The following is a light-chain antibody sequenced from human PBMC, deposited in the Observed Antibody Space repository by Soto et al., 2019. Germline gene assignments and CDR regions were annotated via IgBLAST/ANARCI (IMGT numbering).Light chain of an antibody. V-gene: IGKV3-11*01. Sequence: EIVLTQSPGTLSLSPGQRATLSCRASQSISTYLAWYQHKPGQAPRVLIYDASNRATGIPARFSGGGSGTDFTLTISSLEPEDFAVYYCQQRTNWPLTFGGGTKVEIK. CDR1: QSISTY. CDR2: DAS. J-gene: IGKJ4*01. CDR3: QQRTNWPLT.